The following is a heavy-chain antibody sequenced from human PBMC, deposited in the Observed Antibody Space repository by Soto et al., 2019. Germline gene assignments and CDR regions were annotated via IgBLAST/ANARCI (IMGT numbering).Heavy chain of an antibody. Sequence: QVQLQESGPGLVKPSGTLSLTCAVSGGSISSSNWWSWVRQPPGKGLEWIGEIYHSGSTNYNQSMKSPVHKSVDKCQDPLSLKVSAVTASDTAVYSCARKPGDGYTAYFLDYWGQGTLVTVSS. CDR1: GGSISSSNW. CDR3: ARKPGDGYTAYFLDY. V-gene: IGHV4-4*02. CDR2: IYHSGST. J-gene: IGHJ4*02. D-gene: IGHD5-18*01.